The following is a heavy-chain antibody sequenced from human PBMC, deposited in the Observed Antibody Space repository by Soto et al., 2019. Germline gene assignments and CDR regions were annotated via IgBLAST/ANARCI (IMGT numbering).Heavy chain of an antibody. CDR1: GFSLSTSEVG. CDR3: AHFDRYRLYY. V-gene: IGHV2-5*01. J-gene: IGHJ4*02. D-gene: IGHD1-20*01. Sequence: SGPTLVNPTQTLTLTCTFSGFSLSTSEVGVGWIRQPPGKALEWLAIIRWNDDKRYSPSLKSGLTITKDTSKNQVVLTVPNMDPVDTAIDYCAHFDRYRLYYWGQGSLVPVAS. CDR2: IRWNDDK.